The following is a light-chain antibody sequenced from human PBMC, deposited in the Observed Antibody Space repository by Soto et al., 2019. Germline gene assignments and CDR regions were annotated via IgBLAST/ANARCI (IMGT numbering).Light chain of an antibody. CDR2: DVN. CDR3: ASYTSNTTLVV. Sequence: QSALAQPASVSGSPGQSITISRTGTSSDVGGYNHVSWYQHYPGKAPKLMLYDVNNRPSGVSNRFSGSKSGNTASLTISGLQAEDESDYYCASYTSNTTLVVFGGGTKLTVL. CDR1: SSDVGGYNH. J-gene: IGLJ2*01. V-gene: IGLV2-14*03.